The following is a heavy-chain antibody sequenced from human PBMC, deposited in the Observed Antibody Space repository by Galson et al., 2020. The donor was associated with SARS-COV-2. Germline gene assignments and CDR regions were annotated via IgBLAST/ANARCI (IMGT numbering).Heavy chain of an antibody. V-gene: IGHV4-59*01. CDR2: ITYSGNT. CDR1: DVSTTRYY. Sequence: SETLSLSCSVSDVSTTRYYWCWIRQPPGKRPEWIGYITYSGNTNYNPSLRSRVTILVDLSKNRFSLKLSSVTAADTAVYSCARYPAPLNGGNYYYGMGVWGRGTTVTVSS. D-gene: IGHD2-15*01. CDR3: ARYPAPLNGGNYYYGMGV. J-gene: IGHJ6*02.